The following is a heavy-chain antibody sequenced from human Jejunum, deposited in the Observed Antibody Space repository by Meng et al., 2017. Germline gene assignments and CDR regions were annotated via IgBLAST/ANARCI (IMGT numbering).Heavy chain of an antibody. Sequence: VQLPQSGPGLDKPSQPLSLTCTVSGDSNSSGEYFWSWIRQPPGKGLEWIGYMDYRGSTFYNPSLKSRVTISVDTSKNQFSLKLSSVTAADTAVYFCARGELLWDYWGQGTLVTVSS. CDR1: GDSNSSGEYF. V-gene: IGHV4-30-4*01. D-gene: IGHD2-2*01. J-gene: IGHJ4*02. CDR3: ARGELLWDY. CDR2: MDYRGST.